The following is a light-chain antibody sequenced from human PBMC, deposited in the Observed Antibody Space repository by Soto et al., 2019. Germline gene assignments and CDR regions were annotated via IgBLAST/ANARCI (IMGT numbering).Light chain of an antibody. CDR1: SSNIGGGYD. Sequence: QSVLTQPPSVSEAPGQRVTISCTGSSSNIGGGYDVHWFQQLPGTAPKLLFYGHNIRPSGVPDRFYGSKSGTSASLAITGLQAEDEADYYCQSYDSSLSGSGVFGGGTKLTVL. V-gene: IGLV1-40*01. CDR2: GHN. CDR3: QSYDSSLSGSGV. J-gene: IGLJ3*02.